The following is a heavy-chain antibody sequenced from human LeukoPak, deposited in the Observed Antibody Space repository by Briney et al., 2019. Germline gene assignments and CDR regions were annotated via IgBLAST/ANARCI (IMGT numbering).Heavy chain of an antibody. V-gene: IGHV4-39*01. J-gene: IGHJ4*02. CDR3: ARCGYYDFWSGYNPATFDY. CDR1: GCSISSSNYY. D-gene: IGHD3-3*01. CDR2: IYYSGST. Sequence: SETLSRTGTGYGCSISSSNYYWGWIRQPPGKGLEWIGSIYYSGSTYYNPSLKSRVTISLVTSKNQFSLNLSSVTAADTAVYYCARCGYYDFWSGYNPATFDYWGQGTLVTVSS.